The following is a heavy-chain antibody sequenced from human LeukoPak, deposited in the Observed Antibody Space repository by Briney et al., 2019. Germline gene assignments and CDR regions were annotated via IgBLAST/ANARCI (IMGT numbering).Heavy chain of an antibody. D-gene: IGHD3-10*01. CDR3: AKDLGGEGGSGFPGY. CDR1: GFTFSTYS. Sequence: PGGSLRLSCSASGFTFSTYSMTWVRQAPGKGLQWVSAISGSGGDTYYADSVKGRFTISRDNSKNTMYLQMNSLRVEDTAVYYRAKDLGGEGGSGFPGYWGQGTLVTVSS. J-gene: IGHJ4*02. V-gene: IGHV3-23*01. CDR2: ISGSGGDT.